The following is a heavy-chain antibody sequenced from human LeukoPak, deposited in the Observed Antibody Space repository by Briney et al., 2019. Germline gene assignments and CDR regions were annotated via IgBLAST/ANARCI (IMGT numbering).Heavy chain of an antibody. CDR3: ARLAKVDDAFDI. J-gene: IGHJ3*02. Sequence: GESLRLSCAASGFTFSSYWMHWVRQAPGKGLVWVSRINSDGSSTSYADSVKGRFTISRDNAKNTLYLQMNSLRAEDTAVYYCARLAKVDDAFDIWGQGTMVTVSS. CDR2: INSDGSST. D-gene: IGHD4-23*01. CDR1: GFTFSSYW. V-gene: IGHV3-74*01.